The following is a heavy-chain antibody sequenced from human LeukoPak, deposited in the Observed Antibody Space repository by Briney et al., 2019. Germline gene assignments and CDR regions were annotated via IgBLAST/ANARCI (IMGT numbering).Heavy chain of an antibody. Sequence: GVALRLSCAASGFTFSSYWMSWVRQAPGKGLEWVANIKQDGSEKYYVDSVKGRFTISRDNVKNSLYLQMNSLRAEDTAVYYCARDRGGYDYPPDYWGQGTLVTVSS. D-gene: IGHD5-12*01. J-gene: IGHJ4*02. CDR3: ARDRGGYDYPPDY. CDR2: IKQDGSEK. CDR1: GFTFSSYW. V-gene: IGHV3-7*01.